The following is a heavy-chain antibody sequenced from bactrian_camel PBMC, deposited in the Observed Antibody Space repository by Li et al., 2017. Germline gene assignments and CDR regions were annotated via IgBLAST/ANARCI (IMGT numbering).Heavy chain of an antibody. CDR3: ATGSSGREGLRQYSYNY. V-gene: IGHV3S1*01. D-gene: IGHD6*01. CDR2: IYTMAGST. Sequence: HVQLVESGGGSVQAGGSLKLSCTVVGSASKSRWMGWFREAPGKEREGVAVIYTMAGSTYYADSVKGRFTISKDNAKNTLSLQMNSLKPEDTAMYYCATGSSGREGLRQYSYNYWGQGTQVTVS. CDR1: GSASKSRW. J-gene: IGHJ4*01.